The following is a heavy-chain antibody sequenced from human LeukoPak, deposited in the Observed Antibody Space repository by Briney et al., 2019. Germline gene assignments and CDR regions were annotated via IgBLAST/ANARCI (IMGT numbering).Heavy chain of an antibody. J-gene: IGHJ5*02. CDR1: GFTFSSYD. CDR2: IGTAGDT. Sequence: GGSLRLSCGASGFTFSSYDMHWVRQATGKGLEWVSAIGTAGDTYYPGSVKGRFTISRENAKNTLYLQMNSLRAEDTAVYYCANLYGDYADGWFDPWGQGTLVTVSS. CDR3: ANLYGDYADGWFDP. V-gene: IGHV3-13*01. D-gene: IGHD4-17*01.